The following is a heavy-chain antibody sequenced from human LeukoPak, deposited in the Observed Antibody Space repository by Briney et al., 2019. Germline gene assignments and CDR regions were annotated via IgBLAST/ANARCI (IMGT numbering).Heavy chain of an antibody. Sequence: ASVKVSCKASGYTFTSYGISWVRQAPGQGLEWMGWISAYNGNTNYAQKFQGRVTMTRNTSISTAYMELSSLRSEDTAVYYCARAATFWSGYYYGYWGQGTLVTVSS. J-gene: IGHJ4*02. CDR3: ARAATFWSGYYYGY. CDR2: ISAYNGNT. V-gene: IGHV1-18*01. CDR1: GYTFTSYG. D-gene: IGHD3-3*01.